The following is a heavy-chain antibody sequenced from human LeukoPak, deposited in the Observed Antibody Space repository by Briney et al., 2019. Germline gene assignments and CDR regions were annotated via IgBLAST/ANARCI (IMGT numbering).Heavy chain of an antibody. CDR1: GFTVSSNY. CDR3: ARGGPYSSSCFDY. D-gene: IGHD6-13*01. V-gene: IGHV3-66*02. Sequence: PWGSLRLSCASSGFTVSSNYMSWVRQAPGKGLEGVSVIYSGGSTYYADSVKGRFTISRDNSKNTLYLQMNSLRAEDTAVYYCARGGPYSSSCFDYWGQGTLVTVSS. J-gene: IGHJ4*02. CDR2: IYSGGST.